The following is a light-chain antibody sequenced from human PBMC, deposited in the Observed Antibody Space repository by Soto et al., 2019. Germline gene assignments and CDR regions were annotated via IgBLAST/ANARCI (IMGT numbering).Light chain of an antibody. CDR1: SSDVGGYNY. CDR3: CSYAGSYRV. V-gene: IGLV2-11*01. J-gene: IGLJ1*01. Sequence: QSALTQPRSVSGSPGQSVTISCTGTSSDVGGYNYVSWYQQHPGKAPKLMIYDVSKRPSGVPDRFSGSKSGNTASLTISGLQAEDEADYYCCSYAGSYRVFVTGTKVTVL. CDR2: DVS.